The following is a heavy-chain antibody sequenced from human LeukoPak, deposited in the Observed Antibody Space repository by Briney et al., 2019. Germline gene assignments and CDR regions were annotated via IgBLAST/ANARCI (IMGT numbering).Heavy chain of an antibody. J-gene: IGHJ4*02. V-gene: IGHV3-23*01. Sequence: GGSLRLSCAASGFTFSSYAMSWVRQAPGKGLEWVSAISGSGGSTYYADSAKGRFTISRDNSKNTLYLQMNSLRAGDTAVYYCAKGGYSSSWYPFDYWGQGTLVTVSS. CDR2: ISGSGGST. D-gene: IGHD6-13*01. CDR1: GFTFSSYA. CDR3: AKGGYSSSWYPFDY.